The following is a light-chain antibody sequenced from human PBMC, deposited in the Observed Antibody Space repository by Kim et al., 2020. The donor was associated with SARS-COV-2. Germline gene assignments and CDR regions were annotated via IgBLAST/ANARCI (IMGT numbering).Light chain of an antibody. V-gene: IGLV2-14*03. CDR2: DVT. CDR1: SSDVCGYNY. CDR3: SAYRSSGYV. Sequence: GQSITISCTRNSSDVCGYNYVAWYQQYPGKAPKLMLYDVTKRPSGVSNRFSGSKSGNTASLTISGLHAEDEADYYCSAYRSSGYVFGTGTKVTVL. J-gene: IGLJ1*01.